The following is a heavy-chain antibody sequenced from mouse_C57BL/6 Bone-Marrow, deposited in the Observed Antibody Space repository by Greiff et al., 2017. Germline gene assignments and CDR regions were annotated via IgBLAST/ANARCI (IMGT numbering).Heavy chain of an antibody. CDR3: TTPTMITTGGYFDY. CDR2: IDPENGDT. CDR1: GFNIKDDY. D-gene: IGHD2-4*01. Sequence: EVKLLESGAELVRPGASVKLSCTASGFNIKDDYMHWVKQRPEQGLEWIGWIDPENGDTEYASKFQGKATITADTSSNPAYLQLSSLTSEDTAVYYCTTPTMITTGGYFDYWGQGTTLTVSS. V-gene: IGHV14-4*01. J-gene: IGHJ2*01.